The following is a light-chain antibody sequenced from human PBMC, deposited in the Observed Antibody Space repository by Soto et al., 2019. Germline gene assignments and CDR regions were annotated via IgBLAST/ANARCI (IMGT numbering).Light chain of an antibody. V-gene: IGLV2-8*01. CDR3: CSYADNTDYV. CDR1: SSDVGAYNY. Sequence: QSVLTQPPSASGSLGQSVTISCTGTSSDVGAYNYVSWHQQHPGKAPKLMIYEVTRRPSGVPDRFSGSKSGNTASLNVSGLQAEDEADYYCCSYADNTDYVFGTGTKLTVL. CDR2: EVT. J-gene: IGLJ1*01.